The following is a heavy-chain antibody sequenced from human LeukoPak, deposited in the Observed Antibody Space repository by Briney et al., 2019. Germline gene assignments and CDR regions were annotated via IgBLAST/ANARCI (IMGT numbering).Heavy chain of an antibody. J-gene: IGHJ4*02. CDR1: GGPISSYY. V-gene: IGHV4-59*08. CDR2: IYYSGST. Sequence: SETLSLTRTVSGGPISSYYWSWIRQPPGKGLEWIGYIYYSGSTNYNPSLKSRVTISVDTSKNQFSLKLSSVTAADTAVYYCARGSDSGSYGYYFDYWGQGTLVTVSS. D-gene: IGHD1-26*01. CDR3: ARGSDSGSYGYYFDY.